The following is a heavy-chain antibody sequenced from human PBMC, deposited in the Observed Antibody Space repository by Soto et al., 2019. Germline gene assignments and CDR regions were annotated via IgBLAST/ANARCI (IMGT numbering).Heavy chain of an antibody. CDR1: GGSFSGYC. V-gene: IGHV4-34*01. J-gene: IGHJ3*02. D-gene: IGHD2-15*01. CDR2: INHSGST. CDR3: ARGDCSGGSCRKDAFDI. Sequence: SETLSLTCAVYGGSFSGYCWSWIRQPPGKGLEWIGEINHSGSTNYNPSLKSRVTISVDTSKNQFSLKLSSVTAADTAVYYCARGDCSGGSCRKDAFDIWGQGTMVTVSS.